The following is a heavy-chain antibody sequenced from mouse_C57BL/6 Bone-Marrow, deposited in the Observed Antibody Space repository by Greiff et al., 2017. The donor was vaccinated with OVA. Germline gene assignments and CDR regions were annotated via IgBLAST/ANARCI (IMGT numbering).Heavy chain of an antibody. CDR2: IHPNSGST. D-gene: IGHD1-1*01. Sequence: QVQLQQPGAELVKPGASVKLSCKASGYTFTSYWMHWVKQRPGQGLEWIGMIHPNSGSTNYNEKFKSKATLTVDKSSSTAYMQLSSLTSEDSAVYYCARWGTYYYGSSPAWFAYWGQGTLVTVSA. CDR3: ARWGTYYYGSSPAWFAY. J-gene: IGHJ3*01. CDR1: GYTFTSYW. V-gene: IGHV1-64*01.